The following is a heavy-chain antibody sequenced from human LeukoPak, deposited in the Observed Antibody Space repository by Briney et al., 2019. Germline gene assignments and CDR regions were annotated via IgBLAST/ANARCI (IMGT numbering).Heavy chain of an antibody. CDR3: ARDRGAMVSR. J-gene: IGHJ4*02. Sequence: KTGGSLRLSCAASGFTFSSYSMNWVRQAPGKGLEWVSSISSSSSYIYHADSVKGRFTISRDNAKNSLYLQMNSLRAEDTAVYYCARDRGAMVSRWGQGTLVTVSS. CDR1: GFTFSSYS. V-gene: IGHV3-21*01. CDR2: ISSSSSYI. D-gene: IGHD5-18*01.